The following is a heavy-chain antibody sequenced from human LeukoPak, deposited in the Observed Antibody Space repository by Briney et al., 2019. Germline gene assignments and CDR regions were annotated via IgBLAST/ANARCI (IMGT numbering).Heavy chain of an antibody. Sequence: SVKVSCKASGGTFSSYAISWVRQAPGQGLEWMGRIIPILGIANYAQKFQGRVTITADKSTSTAYMELSSLRSEDTVVYYCARDSYYYDSSGNHAFDIWGQGTMVTVSS. CDR2: IIPILGIA. CDR3: ARDSYYYDSSGNHAFDI. V-gene: IGHV1-69*04. CDR1: GGTFSSYA. D-gene: IGHD3-22*01. J-gene: IGHJ3*02.